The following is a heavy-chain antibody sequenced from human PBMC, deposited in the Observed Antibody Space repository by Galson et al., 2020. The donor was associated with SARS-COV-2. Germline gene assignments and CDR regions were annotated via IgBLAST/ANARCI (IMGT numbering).Heavy chain of an antibody. CDR3: ARMADGYGGYDYGSSPFDY. Sequence: SGPTLVKPTQTLTLTCTFSGFSLTTSGMGVTSIRQPPGKALEWLALIDWDDDNYYSTSLKTRLTISGDTSKNQVFLTMTNMDPADTATYYCARMADGYGGYDYGSSPFDYWGQGTLVTVSS. CDR2: IDWDDDN. J-gene: IGHJ4*02. V-gene: IGHV2-70*01. CDR1: GFSLTTSGMG. D-gene: IGHD5-12*01.